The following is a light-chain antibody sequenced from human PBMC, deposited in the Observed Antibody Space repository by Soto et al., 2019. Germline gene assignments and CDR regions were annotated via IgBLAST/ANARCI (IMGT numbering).Light chain of an antibody. V-gene: IGKV3-11*01. CDR1: HSVSSR. J-gene: IGKJ5*01. Sequence: EIVMTQSPATLSVSPGERATLSCRASHSVSSRLAWYHQKPGQAPRLLIYDASNRATGIPPRFSGSGSGTDFTLTINSLEPEDFAVYYCQQRNVWPPITFGQGTRLEIK. CDR2: DAS. CDR3: QQRNVWPPIT.